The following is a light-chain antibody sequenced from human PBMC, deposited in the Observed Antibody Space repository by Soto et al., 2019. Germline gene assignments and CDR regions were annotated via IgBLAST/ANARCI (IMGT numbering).Light chain of an antibody. V-gene: IGLV1-44*01. CDR3: AAWDDSLNGPV. Sequence: QSVLTQPPSASGTPGRRVVISCSGSSSNIGSNTVNWYQQLPGTAPKLLIYSNNHRPSGVPDRFSGSKSGTSASLAISGLQSDDEADYYCAAWDDSLNGPVFGTGTKVTVL. CDR1: SSNIGSNT. J-gene: IGLJ1*01. CDR2: SNN.